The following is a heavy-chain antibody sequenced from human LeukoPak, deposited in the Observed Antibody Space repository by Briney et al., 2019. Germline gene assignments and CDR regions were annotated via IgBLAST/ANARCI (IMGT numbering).Heavy chain of an antibody. D-gene: IGHD3-22*01. CDR3: AKVKGGYYDSSDAGGAFDI. CDR2: IYYSGST. J-gene: IGHJ3*02. V-gene: IGHV4-59*01. Sequence: KPSETLSLTCTVSGGSISNYYWSWIRQPPGKGLEWIGYIYYSGSTKYNPSLKSRVTISVDTSKNQFSLRLSSVTAADTAVYYCAKVKGGYYDSSDAGGAFDIWGQGTMVTVSS. CDR1: GGSISNYY.